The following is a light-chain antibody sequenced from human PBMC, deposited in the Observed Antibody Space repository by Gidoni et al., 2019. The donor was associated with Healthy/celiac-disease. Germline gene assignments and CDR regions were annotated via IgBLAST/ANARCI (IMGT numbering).Light chain of an antibody. CDR1: QSISSW. V-gene: IGKV1-5*03. Sequence: DIHMTQSPSTLSASVGDRVTITCRASQSISSWLAWYQQKPGKAPKLLIYKASSLESGVPSRFSGSGSGTEFTLTISSLQPDDFATYYCQQYNSYSTFGPGTKVEIK. CDR2: KAS. J-gene: IGKJ1*01. CDR3: QQYNSYST.